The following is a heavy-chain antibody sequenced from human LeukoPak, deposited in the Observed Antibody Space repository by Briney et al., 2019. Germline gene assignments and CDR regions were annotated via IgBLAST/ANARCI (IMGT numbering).Heavy chain of an antibody. V-gene: IGHV1-2*02. Sequence: GASVKVSCKASGYTFTGYYMYWVRQAPGQGLEWMGWINPNNGGTNYAQKFQGRVTMTRDTSISTAYMELSRLRSDDTAVYYCARGGYSSLNYGMDVWGQGTTVTVSS. J-gene: IGHJ6*02. D-gene: IGHD6-13*01. CDR2: INPNNGGT. CDR3: ARGGYSSLNYGMDV. CDR1: GYTFTGYY.